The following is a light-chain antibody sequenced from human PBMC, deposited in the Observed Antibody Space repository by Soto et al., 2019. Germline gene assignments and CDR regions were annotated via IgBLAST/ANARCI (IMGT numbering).Light chain of an antibody. V-gene: IGLV1-40*01. CDR3: QSYDLSLRLAYV. CDR2: GNT. Sequence: QPVLTQPPSVSGAPGQKVTISCTGSSSNIGAGSDVHWYQQLPGTAPKLLIYGNTNRPSGVPDRFAGSKSGTSASLAITGLQAEDEADYYGQSYDLSLRLAYVFGTGTKLTVL. J-gene: IGLJ1*01. CDR1: SSNIGAGSD.